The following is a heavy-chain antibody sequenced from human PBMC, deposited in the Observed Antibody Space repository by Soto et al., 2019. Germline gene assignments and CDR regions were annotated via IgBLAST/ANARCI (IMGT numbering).Heavy chain of an antibody. D-gene: IGHD6-13*01. CDR2: ISGSGGST. V-gene: IGHV3-23*01. Sequence: GGSLRLSCAASGFTFSSYAMSWVRQAPGKGLEWVSAISGSGGSTYYADSVKGRFTISRDNSKNTLYLQMNSLRAEDTAVYYCAKARAYSSSWYYGGVYWFDPWGQGTLVTVSS. CDR3: AKARAYSSSWYYGGVYWFDP. CDR1: GFTFSSYA. J-gene: IGHJ5*02.